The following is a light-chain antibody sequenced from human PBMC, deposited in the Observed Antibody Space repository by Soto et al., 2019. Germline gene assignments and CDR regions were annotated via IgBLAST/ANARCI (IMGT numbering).Light chain of an antibody. V-gene: IGKV3-20*01. Sequence: ELVLTQSPGTLSLSPGERATLSCRASQSVINSYLAWYQQKPGQAPRLLIYGASSRATGIPDRFSGSGSGTDFTLTISRLEPEDFAMYFCQQYGSPGTFGQGTKVEIK. CDR2: GAS. J-gene: IGKJ1*01. CDR1: QSVINSY. CDR3: QQYGSPGT.